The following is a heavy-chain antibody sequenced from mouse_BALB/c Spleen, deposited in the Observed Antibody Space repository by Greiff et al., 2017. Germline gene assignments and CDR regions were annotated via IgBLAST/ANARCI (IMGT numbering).Heavy chain of an antibody. CDR1: GFTFSSFG. D-gene: IGHD1-2*01. CDR2: ISSGSSTI. J-gene: IGHJ3*01. CDR3: ARGGGTTATIAY. V-gene: IGHV5-17*02. Sequence: VESGGGLVQPGGSRKLSCAASGFTFSSFGMHWVRQAPEKGLEWVAYISSGSSTIYYADTVKGRFTISRDNPKNTLFLQMTSLRSEDTAMYYCARGGGTTATIAYWGQGTLVTVSA.